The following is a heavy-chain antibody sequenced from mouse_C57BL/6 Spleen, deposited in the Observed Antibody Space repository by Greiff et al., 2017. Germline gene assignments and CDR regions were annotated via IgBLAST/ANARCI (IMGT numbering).Heavy chain of an antibody. Sequence: QVQLQQSGAELVRPGTSVKVSCKASGYAFTNYLIEWVKQRPGQGLEWIGVINPGSGGTNYNEKFKGKATLTADKSSSPAYMQLSSLTSEDSAVYFCARWGRGAMDYWGQGTSVTVSS. D-gene: IGHD3-3*01. J-gene: IGHJ4*01. V-gene: IGHV1-54*01. CDR3: ARWGRGAMDY. CDR1: GYAFTNYL. CDR2: INPGSGGT.